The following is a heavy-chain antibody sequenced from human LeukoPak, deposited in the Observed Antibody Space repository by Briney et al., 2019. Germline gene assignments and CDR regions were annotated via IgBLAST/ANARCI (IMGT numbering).Heavy chain of an antibody. V-gene: IGHV1-18*01. J-gene: IGHJ4*02. Sequence: ASVKVSCKASGYTFTSYGISWVRQAPGQGLEWMGWISAYNGNTNYAQKLQGRVTMTTDTSTSTAYMELRSLRSDDTAVYYCARDLGYSGYDSNNFDYWGQGTLVTVSS. CDR3: ARDLGYSGYDSNNFDY. D-gene: IGHD5-12*01. CDR2: ISAYNGNT. CDR1: GYTFTSYG.